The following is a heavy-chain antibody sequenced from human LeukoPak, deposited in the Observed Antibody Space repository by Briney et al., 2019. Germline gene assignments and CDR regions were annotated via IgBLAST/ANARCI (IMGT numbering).Heavy chain of an antibody. D-gene: IGHD2-15*01. V-gene: IGHV3-33*01. Sequence: GRSLRLSCAASGFTFSSYGMHWVRQAPGKGLEWVAVIWYDGSNKYYADSVRGRFTVSRDNSKNALFLQVTNLRAEDTAVYYCARGRSGDGGLDPWGQGTLVTVSS. CDR1: GFTFSSYG. J-gene: IGHJ5*02. CDR2: IWYDGSNK. CDR3: ARGRSGDGGLDP.